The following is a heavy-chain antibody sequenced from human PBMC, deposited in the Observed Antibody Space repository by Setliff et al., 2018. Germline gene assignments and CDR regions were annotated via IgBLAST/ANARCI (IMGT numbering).Heavy chain of an antibody. CDR3: ASNILTGPYDAFDI. V-gene: IGHV4-38-2*02. CDR1: GGSISSYY. J-gene: IGHJ3*02. D-gene: IGHD3-9*01. CDR2: IYHSGST. Sequence: SETLSLTCTVSGGSISSYYWGWIRQPPGKGLEWIGSIYHSGSTYYNPSLKGRVTISVDTSKNHFSLKLSSVTAADAAVYYCASNILTGPYDAFDIWGRGTMVTVSS.